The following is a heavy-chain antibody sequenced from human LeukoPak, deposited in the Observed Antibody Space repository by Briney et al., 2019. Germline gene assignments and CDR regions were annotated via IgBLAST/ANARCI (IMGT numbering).Heavy chain of an antibody. J-gene: IGHJ4*02. V-gene: IGHV3-30-3*01. CDR3: ARDSSDYGYFDY. CDR1: GFTFSSYA. CDR2: ISYDGSNK. D-gene: IGHD4-17*01. Sequence: GGSLRLSCAASGFTFSSYAMHWVRQAPGKGLEWVEVISYDGSNKYYADSVKGRFTISRDNSKNTLYLQMNSLRAEDTAVYYCARDSSDYGYFDYWGQGTLVTVSS.